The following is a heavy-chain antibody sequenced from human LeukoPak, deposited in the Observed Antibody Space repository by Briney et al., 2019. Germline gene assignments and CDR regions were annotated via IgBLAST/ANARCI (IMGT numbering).Heavy chain of an antibody. CDR1: GFTFRSYW. J-gene: IGHJ3*01. D-gene: IGHD5-12*01. CDR3: ARGGFSHGFDV. Sequence: GGSLRLSCAAAGFTFRSYWIHWVRQAPGKGLVWVGRIDNDGSDTIYADSVRGRFTVSRDNAKNTLYLQMNSLRAEDTAVYFCARGGFSHGFDVWGQGTVVTVSS. V-gene: IGHV3-74*01. CDR2: IDNDGSDT.